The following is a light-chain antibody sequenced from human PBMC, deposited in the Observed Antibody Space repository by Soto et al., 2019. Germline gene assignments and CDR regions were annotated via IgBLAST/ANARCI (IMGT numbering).Light chain of an antibody. CDR1: QSLRSS. V-gene: IGKV3-15*01. J-gene: IGKJ1*01. CDR3: QQYNNWPQT. Sequence: TQSPGTLSLSPGERATLSCRASQSLRSSLAWYQQKPGQAPRLLIYDASTRATGIPARFSGSGSGTDFTLTISGLQSEDFAVYYCQQYNNWPQTFGQGTKVDIK. CDR2: DAS.